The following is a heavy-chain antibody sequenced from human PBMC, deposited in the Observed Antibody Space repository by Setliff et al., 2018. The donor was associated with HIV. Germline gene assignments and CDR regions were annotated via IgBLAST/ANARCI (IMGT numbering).Heavy chain of an antibody. CDR3: ARVGHTRGYGGYDVYYYYMDV. CDR1: GVPFSGYY. J-gene: IGHJ6*03. CDR2: INHSGSI. D-gene: IGHD5-12*01. Sequence: TSETLSLTCAVYGVPFSGYYWNWIRQPPGKGLEWIGEINHSGSINYNPSLKSRVTISVDTSKNQFSLRLSAVTAADSAVYYCARVGHTRGYGGYDVYYYYMDVWGEGTTVTVSS. V-gene: IGHV4-34*01.